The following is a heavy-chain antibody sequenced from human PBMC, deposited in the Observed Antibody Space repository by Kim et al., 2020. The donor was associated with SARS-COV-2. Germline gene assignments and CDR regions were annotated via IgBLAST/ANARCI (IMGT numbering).Heavy chain of an antibody. CDR1: GFTFSSYA. V-gene: IGHV3-23*01. D-gene: IGHD3-16*02. Sequence: GGSLRLSCAASGFTFSSYAMSWVRQAPGKGLEWVSAISGSGGSTYYADSVKGRFTISRDNSKNTLYLQMNSLRAEDTAVYYCAKDLPFNDYVWGSYRYTHYYYYGMDVWGQGTTVTVSS. CDR3: AKDLPFNDYVWGSYRYTHYYYYGMDV. J-gene: IGHJ6*02. CDR2: ISGSGGST.